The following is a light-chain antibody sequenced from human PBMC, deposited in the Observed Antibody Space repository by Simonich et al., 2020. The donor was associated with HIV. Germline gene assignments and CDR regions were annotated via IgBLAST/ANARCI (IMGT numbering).Light chain of an antibody. CDR3: QQSYSTT. CDR2: AAS. Sequence: DIQMTQSPSSLSASVGDRVTITCRASQSISSYLNWYQQKPGKAPKLLIYAASSLQSGVPSRFSGSGSGTDFTLTISSLQPEDFATYYCQQSYSTTFGVGTKVEIK. CDR1: QSISSY. V-gene: IGKV1-39*01. J-gene: IGKJ4*01.